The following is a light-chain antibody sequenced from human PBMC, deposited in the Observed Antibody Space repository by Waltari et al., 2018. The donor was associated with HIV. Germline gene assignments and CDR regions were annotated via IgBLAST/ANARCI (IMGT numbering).Light chain of an antibody. CDR3: SSYTGYNDCL. Sequence: QSALTQPASVSGSPGQSITISCTGTSSDVGGYNYVSWYQQHPGNAPKLMIFEFTKRPPGVPIRFSGSKSGNTASLTVSGLQADDEADYYCSSYTGYNDCLFGAGTKLTVL. CDR1: SSDVGGYNY. V-gene: IGLV2-8*01. J-gene: IGLJ3*02. CDR2: EFT.